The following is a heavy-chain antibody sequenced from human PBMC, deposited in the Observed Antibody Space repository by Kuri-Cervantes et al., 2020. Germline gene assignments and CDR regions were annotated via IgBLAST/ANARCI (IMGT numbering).Heavy chain of an antibody. CDR2: IYHSGST. D-gene: IGHD3-10*01. J-gene: IGHJ4*02. CDR3: AREVRGGISQIDY. V-gene: IGHV4-38-2*02. CDR1: GYSISSGYY. Sequence: SETLSLTCTVSGYSISSGYYWGWIRQPPGKGLEWIGSIYHSGSTYYNPSLKSRVTISVDTSKNQFSLKLSSVTAADTAVYYCAREVRGGISQIDYLGQGTLVTVSS.